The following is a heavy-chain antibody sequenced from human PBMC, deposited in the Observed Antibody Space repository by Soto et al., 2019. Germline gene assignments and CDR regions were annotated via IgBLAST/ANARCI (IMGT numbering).Heavy chain of an antibody. J-gene: IGHJ4*02. D-gene: IGHD2-8*01. CDR1: GGSISSSSYY. CDR3: ARHVLVHYFDY. V-gene: IGHV4-39*01. Sequence: SETVYLTCTVSGGSISSSSYYWGWIGQPPGKGLEWIGSIYYSASTYYNPSLKSRVTISVDTSKNQYSLRLSSVTAADSAVYYCARHVLVHYFDYWGQGTLVTVSS. CDR2: IYYSAST.